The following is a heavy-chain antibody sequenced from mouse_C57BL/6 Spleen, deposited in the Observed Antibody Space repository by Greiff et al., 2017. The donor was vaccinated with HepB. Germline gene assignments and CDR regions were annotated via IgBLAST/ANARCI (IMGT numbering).Heavy chain of an antibody. D-gene: IGHD1-3*01. Sequence: QVQLQQSGAELVRPGSSVKLSCKASGYTFTSYWMHWVKQRPIQGLEWIGNIDPSDSETHYNQKFKDKATLTVDKSSSTAYMQLSSLTSEDSAVYYCATRDGSYFDYWGQGTTLTVSS. CDR3: ATRDGSYFDY. V-gene: IGHV1-52*01. J-gene: IGHJ2*01. CDR1: GYTFTSYW. CDR2: IDPSDSET.